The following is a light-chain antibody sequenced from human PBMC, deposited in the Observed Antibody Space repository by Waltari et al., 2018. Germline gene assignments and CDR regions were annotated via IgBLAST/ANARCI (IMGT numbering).Light chain of an antibody. CDR3: SAWDSSLSTVL. CDR2: ENN. J-gene: IGLJ2*01. V-gene: IGLV1-40*01. CDR1: SSNIGAGYY. Sequence: QSVLTQPPSASGAPGQRVTISCTGSSSNIGAGYYVSWYQQFPRTAPKLLIYENNKRPSWVADRFSGSKSGTSASLTITGLQSEDEADYYCSAWDSSLSTVLFGGGTRLTVL.